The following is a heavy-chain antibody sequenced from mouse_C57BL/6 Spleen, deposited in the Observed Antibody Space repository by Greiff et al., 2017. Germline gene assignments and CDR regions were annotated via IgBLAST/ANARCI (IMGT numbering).Heavy chain of an antibody. CDR2: IGGDGST. CDR3: ARSDDDYYGYFDD. Sequence: VQLVESGPGLVAPSPSLSITCTVSGFSLTSYGVSWVRQPPGKGLEWLGVIGGDGSTNYNSDLISSLSISEDNSKSEVFLKLNSLQTDDTATYYCARSDDDYYGYFDDWGTGTTVTVSS. J-gene: IGHJ1*03. D-gene: IGHD2-3*01. CDR1: GFSLTSYG. V-gene: IGHV2-3*01.